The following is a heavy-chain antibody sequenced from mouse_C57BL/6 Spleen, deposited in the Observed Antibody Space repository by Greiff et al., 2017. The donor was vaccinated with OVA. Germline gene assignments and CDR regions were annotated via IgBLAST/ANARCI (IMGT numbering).Heavy chain of an antibody. CDR1: GYTFTSYW. V-gene: IGHV1-50*01. J-gene: IGHJ3*01. D-gene: IGHD1-1*01. CDR2: IDPSDSYT. CDR3: ARRYYGSSPWFAY. Sequence: QVQLQQSGAELVKPGASVKLSCKASGYTFTSYWMQWVKQRPGQGLEWIGEIDPSDSYTNYNQKFKGKATLTVDTSSSTAYMQLSSLTSEDSAVYYCARRYYGSSPWFAYWGQGTLVTVSA.